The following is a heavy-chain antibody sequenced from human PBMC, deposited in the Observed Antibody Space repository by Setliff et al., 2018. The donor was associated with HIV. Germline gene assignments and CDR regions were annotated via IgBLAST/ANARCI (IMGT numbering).Heavy chain of an antibody. V-gene: IGHV4-39*07. CDR1: GDSISRSSYY. J-gene: IGHJ6*03. Sequence: SETLSLTCTVSGDSISRSSYYWGWIRQPPGKGLEWIGNIYYIGITNYYPSLKSRVTISVDTSKNQISLRLSSVTAADTAVYYCARRRPPPSGFYSKYYMDVWGKGTTVTVSS. CDR2: IYYIGIT. D-gene: IGHD3-3*01. CDR3: ARRRPPPSGFYSKYYMDV.